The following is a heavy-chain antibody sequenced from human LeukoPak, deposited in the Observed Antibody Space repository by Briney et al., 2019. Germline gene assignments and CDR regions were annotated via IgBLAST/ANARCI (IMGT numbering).Heavy chain of an antibody. CDR1: GFTFSSFD. CDR2: ISGSGGGT. J-gene: IGHJ6*03. CDR3: AKSIAAAKKQAYRIYYYYMDV. Sequence: QSGGSLRLSCAASGFTFSSFDMSWVRQAPREGLEWVSAISGSGGGTYYADSARGRFTISRDNSKNTLYLQMNSLRAEDTAVYYCAKSIAAAKKQAYRIYYYYMDVWGKGTTVTVSS. V-gene: IGHV3-23*01. D-gene: IGHD6-13*01.